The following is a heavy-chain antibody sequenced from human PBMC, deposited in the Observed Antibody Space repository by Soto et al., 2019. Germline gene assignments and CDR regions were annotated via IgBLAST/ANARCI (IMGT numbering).Heavy chain of an antibody. D-gene: IGHD3-22*01. CDR3: AHDGSNYYDSSGSDY. V-gene: IGHV3-23*01. CDR1: GFTFSSYA. Sequence: EVQLLESGGGLVQPGGSLRLSCAASGFTFSSYAMSWVRQAPGKGLEWVSAISGSGGSTYYADSVKGRFTISRDNSKNPLYLQLSRLRAEDTAVYYCAHDGSNYYDSSGSDYWGQGTLVTVSS. CDR2: ISGSGGST. J-gene: IGHJ4*02.